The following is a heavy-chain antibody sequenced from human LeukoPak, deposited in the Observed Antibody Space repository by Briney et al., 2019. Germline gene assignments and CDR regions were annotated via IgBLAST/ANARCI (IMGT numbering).Heavy chain of an antibody. CDR3: ARGRVVVLAATRTSLGS. CDR1: GFTFSIYS. Sequence: GGSLRLSCAASGFTFSIYSMNWVRQAPGKGLEWVSSISARTNYIYYADSVKGRFTISRDNAKNSLYLQMNCLTADDTAVYYCARGRVVVLAATRTSLGSWGQGTLVTVSS. CDR2: ISARTNYI. J-gene: IGHJ5*02. V-gene: IGHV3-21*01. D-gene: IGHD2-15*01.